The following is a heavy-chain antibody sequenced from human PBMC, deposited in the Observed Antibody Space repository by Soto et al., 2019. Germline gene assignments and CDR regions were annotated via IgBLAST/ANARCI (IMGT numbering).Heavy chain of an antibody. CDR2: MNPNSGNT. J-gene: IGHJ6*03. D-gene: IGHD3-10*01. V-gene: IGHV1-8*01. Sequence: GASVKVSCKASGYTFTSYDINWVRQATGQGLEWMGWMNPNSGNTGYAQKFQGRVTMTRNTSISTAYMELSSLRSEDTAVYYCARGPLWFGELSGWYMDVWGKGTTVTSP. CDR3: ARGPLWFGELSGWYMDV. CDR1: GYTFTSYD.